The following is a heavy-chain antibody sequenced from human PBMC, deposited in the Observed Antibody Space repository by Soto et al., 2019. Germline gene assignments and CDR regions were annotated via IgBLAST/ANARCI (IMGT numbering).Heavy chain of an antibody. Sequence: GGSLRLSCAPSGFTFTTYAMTWVRQAPGKGLEWVSSISGDGAVTFYAGSVKGRFTISRDNSKNRLYLQMNNLIAGDTALYYCAKIITSAATGFWGQGTLVTVSS. CDR2: ISGDGAVT. J-gene: IGHJ4*02. D-gene: IGHD2-15*01. CDR3: AKIITSAATGF. CDR1: GFTFTTYA. V-gene: IGHV3-23*01.